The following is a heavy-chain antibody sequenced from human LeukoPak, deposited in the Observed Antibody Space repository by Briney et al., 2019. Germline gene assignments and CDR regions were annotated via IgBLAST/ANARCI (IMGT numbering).Heavy chain of an antibody. CDR3: AKDRGVGFGEV. J-gene: IGHJ4*02. CDR2: IRSDGSNK. Sequence: GGSLRLSCIESGFAFSSCGMHWVRLAPGKGLEWVAFIRSDGSNKYYADSVKGRFTISRDNSKNTLYLQLDSLRAEDTAVYYCAKDRGVGFGEVWGQGTLVTVSS. V-gene: IGHV3-30*02. CDR1: GFAFSSCG. D-gene: IGHD3-10*01.